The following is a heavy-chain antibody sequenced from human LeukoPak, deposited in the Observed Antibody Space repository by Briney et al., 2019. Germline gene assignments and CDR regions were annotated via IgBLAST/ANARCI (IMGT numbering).Heavy chain of an antibody. V-gene: IGHV4-59*01. Sequence: SETLSLTCTVSGVSISSYYWNWIRQAPGKGLEWIGYIYSDGTTSYSPSLRSRVTISIDTSRNQFSLKLSSVTAADAAVYYCARDTRSYDTSGYYYFDYWGQGALVTVSS. CDR2: IYSDGTT. J-gene: IGHJ4*02. D-gene: IGHD3-22*01. CDR1: GVSISSYY. CDR3: ARDTRSYDTSGYYYFDY.